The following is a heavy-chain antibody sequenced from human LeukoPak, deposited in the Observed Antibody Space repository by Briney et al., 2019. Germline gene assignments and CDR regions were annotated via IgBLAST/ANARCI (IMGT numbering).Heavy chain of an antibody. CDR3: ANNLGYSSVY. V-gene: IGHV3-73*01. CDR2: IRSKANNYAT. J-gene: IGHJ4*02. Sequence: HPGGSLRLSCAASGFTFSGSAMHWVRQASGKGLEWVGRIRSKANNYATAYAASVKGRFTISRDNSKNMLYLQMNSLKAEDTAVYYCANNLGYSSVYWGQGTLVTVSS. D-gene: IGHD6-19*01. CDR1: GFTFSGSA.